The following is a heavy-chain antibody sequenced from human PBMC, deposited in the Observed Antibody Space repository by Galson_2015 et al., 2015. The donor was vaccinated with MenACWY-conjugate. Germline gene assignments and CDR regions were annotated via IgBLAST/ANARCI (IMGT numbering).Heavy chain of an antibody. J-gene: IGHJ6*03. CDR2: ISGSGGNT. Sequence: LRLSCATSGFTFSNSWMGWVRQAPGKGPEWVSAISGSGGNTYYADSVKGRFTISRDNSKNTLYLQINSLRAEDTAVYYCATTYSSPGYYYYMDVWGRGTAVTVSS. CDR3: ATTYSSPGYYYYMDV. V-gene: IGHV3-23*01. D-gene: IGHD5-18*01. CDR1: GFTFSNSW.